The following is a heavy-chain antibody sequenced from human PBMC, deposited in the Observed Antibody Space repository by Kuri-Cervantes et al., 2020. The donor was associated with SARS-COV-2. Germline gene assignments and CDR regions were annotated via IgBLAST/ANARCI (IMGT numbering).Heavy chain of an antibody. Sequence: ASVKVSCKASGYTFSEYYIHWVRQAPGQGLEWMGWINPKSGGTNYAQKFQGRVTMTRDTSISTAYMELSRLRSDDTAVYYCARDLVGASPNDYWGQGSLVTVSS. D-gene: IGHD1-26*01. V-gene: IGHV1-2*02. CDR3: ARDLVGASPNDY. J-gene: IGHJ4*02. CDR1: GYTFSEYY. CDR2: INPKSGGT.